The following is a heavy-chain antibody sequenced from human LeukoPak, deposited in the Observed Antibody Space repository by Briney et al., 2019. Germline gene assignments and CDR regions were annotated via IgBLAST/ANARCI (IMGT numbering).Heavy chain of an antibody. V-gene: IGHV3-21*01. CDR2: ISSSSSYI. CDR3: ARDYLVRGVIIRAFDY. D-gene: IGHD3-10*01. Sequence: GGSLRLSCAASGFTFSSYSINWVRQAPGKGLEWVSSISSSSSYIYYADSVKGRFTISRDNAKNSLYLQMNSLRAEDTAVYYCARDYLVRGVIIRAFDYWGQGTLVTVSS. J-gene: IGHJ4*02. CDR1: GFTFSSYS.